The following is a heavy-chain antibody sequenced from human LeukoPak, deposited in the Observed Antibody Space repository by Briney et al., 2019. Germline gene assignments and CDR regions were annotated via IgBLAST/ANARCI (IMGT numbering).Heavy chain of an antibody. D-gene: IGHD3-10*01. CDR2: ICHSGST. V-gene: IGHV4-38-2*02. CDR1: GYSISSDYY. Sequence: PSETLSLTCTVSGYSISSDYYWGWIRQPPGKGLEWIGSICHSGSTYYNPSLKSRVTISVDTSKNQFSLKLSSVTAADTAAYYCARRGGSGGSVGLDPWGQGTLVTVSS. CDR3: ARRGGSGGSVGLDP. J-gene: IGHJ5*02.